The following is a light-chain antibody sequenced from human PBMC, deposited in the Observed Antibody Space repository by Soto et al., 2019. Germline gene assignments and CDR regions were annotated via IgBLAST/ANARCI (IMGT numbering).Light chain of an antibody. V-gene: IGLV4-60*02. Sequence: QPVLNQSSSASASLGSSVKLTCTLSSGHSSFIIAWHQQQPGKAPRFLMKLEGDGSYDKGSGVPDRFSGSSSGADRYLTISNLQFEDEADYYCETWDDNTWVFGGGTKLTVL. J-gene: IGLJ3*02. CDR2: LEGDGSY. CDR3: ETWDDNTWV. CDR1: SGHSSFI.